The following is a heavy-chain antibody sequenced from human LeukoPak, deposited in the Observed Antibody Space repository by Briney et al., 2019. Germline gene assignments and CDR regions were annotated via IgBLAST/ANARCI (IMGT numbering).Heavy chain of an antibody. D-gene: IGHD6-19*01. J-gene: IGHJ4*02. CDR2: VSAYNGNT. Sequence: ASVKVSCKASGSIFTTYSISWVRQAPGQGLKGMGWVSAYNGNTYYAQKFQGRVTMTTDTSTSTAYMELRSLRSDDTAVYYCARDPRGGWSNFDFWGQGTLVTVSS. V-gene: IGHV1-18*01. CDR1: GSIFTTYS. CDR3: ARDPRGGWSNFDF.